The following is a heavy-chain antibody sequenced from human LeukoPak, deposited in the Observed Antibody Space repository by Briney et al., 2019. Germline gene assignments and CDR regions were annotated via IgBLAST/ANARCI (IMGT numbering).Heavy chain of an antibody. Sequence: GGSLRLSCAASGFTFSSYAMSWVRQAPGKGLEWVSAISGSGGSTYYADSVKGRFTISRENSKNTLYLQMNSLRAEDTAVYYCATSNIVNGDFDYWGQGTLVTVSS. CDR1: GFTFSSYA. CDR3: ATSNIVNGDFDY. CDR2: ISGSGGST. V-gene: IGHV3-23*01. J-gene: IGHJ4*02. D-gene: IGHD2-15*01.